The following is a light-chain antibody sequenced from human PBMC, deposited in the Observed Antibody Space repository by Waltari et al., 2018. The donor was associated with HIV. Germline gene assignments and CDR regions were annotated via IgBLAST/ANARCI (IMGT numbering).Light chain of an antibody. CDR3: QQSYNSPST. J-gene: IGKJ5*01. V-gene: IGKV1-39*01. CDR1: QGISRY. Sequence: DIEITPSPSSLSASVGARVPTTCRASQGISRYLNLYQQKPGKAPKLLIVAAFDLQSGVPSRFSGSGSGTDFTLTISSLQPEDFATYYCQQSYNSPSTFGQGTRLDIK. CDR2: AAF.